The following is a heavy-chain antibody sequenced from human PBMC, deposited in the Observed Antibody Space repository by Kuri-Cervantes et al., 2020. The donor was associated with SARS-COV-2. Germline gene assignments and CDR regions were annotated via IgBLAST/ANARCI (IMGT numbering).Heavy chain of an antibody. J-gene: IGHJ6*02. D-gene: IGHD3-22*01. CDR2: ISYDGSNK. CDR3: AKWAENYYDSSGYYYKDYYYGMDV. CDR1: GFTFSSYG. Sequence: GESLKISCAASGFTFSSYGMHWVRQAPGKGLEWVAVISYDGSNKYYADSVKGRFTISRDNSKNTLYLQMNSLRAEDTAVYYRAKWAENYYDSSGYYYKDYYYGMDVWGQGTTVTVSS. V-gene: IGHV3-30*18.